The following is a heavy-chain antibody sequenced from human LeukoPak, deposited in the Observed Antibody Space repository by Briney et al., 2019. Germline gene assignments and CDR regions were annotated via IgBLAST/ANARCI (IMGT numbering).Heavy chain of an antibody. CDR2: IRSKAYGGTT. Sequence: GGSLRLSCTGYGFTFGDYAISWFRQAPGKGLEWVGFIRSKAYGGTTEYAASVKGRFTISRDDSKSIAYLQMNSLKTEDTAVYYCAKQWLRNLNWFDPWGQGTLVTVSS. V-gene: IGHV3-49*03. D-gene: IGHD6-19*01. CDR1: GFTFGDYA. J-gene: IGHJ5*02. CDR3: AKQWLRNLNWFDP.